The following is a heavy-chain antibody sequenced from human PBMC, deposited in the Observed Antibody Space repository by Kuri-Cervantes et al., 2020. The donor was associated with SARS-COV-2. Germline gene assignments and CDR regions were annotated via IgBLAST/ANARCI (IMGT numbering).Heavy chain of an antibody. CDR3: ARVGDRYYYYYYMDV. CDR2: IGTAGDT. D-gene: IGHD3-16*01. V-gene: IGHV3-13*01. J-gene: IGHJ6*03. CDR1: GFTFSSYD. Sequence: GESLKISCAACGFTFSSYDMHWVRQATGKGLEWVSAIGTAGDTYYPGSVKGRFTISRDNAKNSLYLQMNSLRAEDTAVYYCARVGDRYYYYYYMDVWGKGTTVTVSS.